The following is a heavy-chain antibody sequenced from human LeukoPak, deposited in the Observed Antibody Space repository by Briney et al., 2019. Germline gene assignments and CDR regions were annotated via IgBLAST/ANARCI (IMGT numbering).Heavy chain of an antibody. V-gene: IGHV4-59*01. CDR1: GGSISSYY. CDR2: IYYSGST. CDR3: ARGRVYCSGGSCYDPPDY. Sequence: SETLSLTCTVPGGSISSYYWSWIRQPPGKGLEWIGYIYYSGSTNYNPSLKSRVTISVDTSKNQFSLKLSSVTAADTAVYYCARGRVYCSGGSCYDPPDYWGQGTLVTVSS. J-gene: IGHJ4*02. D-gene: IGHD2-15*01.